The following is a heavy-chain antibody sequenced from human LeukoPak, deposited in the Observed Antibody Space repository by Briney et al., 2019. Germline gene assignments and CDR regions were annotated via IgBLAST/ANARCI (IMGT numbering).Heavy chain of an antibody. Sequence: PSETLSLTCTVSGGSISSGGYYWSWIRQHPGKGLEWIGYIYYSGGTYYNPSLKSRVTISVDTSKNQFSLKLSSVTAADTAVYYCARDSFASGDYVSSNYYYYGMDVWGQGTTVTVSS. D-gene: IGHD3-16*01. CDR3: ARDSFASGDYVSSNYYYYGMDV. J-gene: IGHJ6*02. CDR2: IYYSGGT. V-gene: IGHV4-31*03. CDR1: GGSISSGGYY.